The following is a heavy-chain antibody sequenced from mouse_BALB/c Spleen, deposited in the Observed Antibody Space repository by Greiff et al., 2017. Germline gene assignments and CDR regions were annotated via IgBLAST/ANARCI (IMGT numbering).Heavy chain of an antibody. J-gene: IGHJ3*01. Sequence: VMLVESGPGLVAPSQSLSITCTVSGFSLTSYGVHWVRQPPGKGLEWLGVIWAGGSTNYNSALMSRLSISKDNSKSQVFLKMNSLQTDDTAMYYCARNSYSSWFAYWGQGTLVTVSA. CDR2: IWAGGST. CDR3: ARNSYSSWFAY. D-gene: IGHD5-1-1*01. V-gene: IGHV2-9*02. CDR1: GFSLTSYG.